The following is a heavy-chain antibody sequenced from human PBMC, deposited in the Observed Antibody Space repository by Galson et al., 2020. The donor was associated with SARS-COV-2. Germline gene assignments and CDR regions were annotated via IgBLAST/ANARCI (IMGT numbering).Heavy chain of an antibody. CDR1: GGSISSGDYY. CDR3: ARGDSYDYVWGSWVYYYYGMDV. J-gene: IGHJ6*02. CDR2: IYYSGST. D-gene: IGHD3-16*01. Sequence: SETLSLTCTVSGGSISSGDYYWSWIRQPPGKGLEWIGYIYYSGSTYYNPSLKSRVTISVDTSKNQFSLKLSSVTAADTAVYYCARGDSYDYVWGSWVYYYYGMDVWGQGTTVTVSS. V-gene: IGHV4-30-4*01.